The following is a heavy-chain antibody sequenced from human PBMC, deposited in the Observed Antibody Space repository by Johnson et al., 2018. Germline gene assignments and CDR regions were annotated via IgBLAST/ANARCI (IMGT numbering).Heavy chain of an antibody. D-gene: IGHD3-10*01. CDR3: ARSLGRGGMDV. J-gene: IGHJ6*02. CDR2: IGNAGDT. CDR1: GFTFSSYD. V-gene: IGHV3-13*01. Sequence: VQLVESGGGVVRXGGSXRLXCAASGFTFSSYDMHWVRQATGKGLEWVSGIGNAGDTYYPGSVKGRFTISRENAKNSLYLQMNSLRAGDTAVYYCARSLGRGGMDVWGQGTTVTVSS.